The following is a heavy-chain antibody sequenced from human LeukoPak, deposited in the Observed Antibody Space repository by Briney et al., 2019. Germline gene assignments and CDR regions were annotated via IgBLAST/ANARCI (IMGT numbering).Heavy chain of an antibody. CDR3: AREGDTAMVTTGEDY. J-gene: IGHJ4*02. Sequence: PGRSLRLSCAASGFTFSSYAMHWVRQAPGKGLEWVAVISYDGSNKYYADSVKGRFTISGDNSKNTLYLQMNSLRAEDTAVYYCAREGDTAMVTTGEDYWGQGTLVTVSS. CDR2: ISYDGSNK. D-gene: IGHD5-18*01. V-gene: IGHV3-30-3*01. CDR1: GFTFSSYA.